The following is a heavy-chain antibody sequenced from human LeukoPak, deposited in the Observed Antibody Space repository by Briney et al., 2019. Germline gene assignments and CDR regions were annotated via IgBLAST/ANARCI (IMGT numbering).Heavy chain of an antibody. CDR1: GGSFSGYY. D-gene: IGHD3-10*01. J-gene: IGHJ4*02. CDR2: INHSGST. Sequence: PSETLSLTCAVYGGSFSGYYWSWIRQPPGKGLEWIGEINHSGSTNYNPSLKSRVTISVDTSNNQFSLKLSAVTAADTAVYYCARGRITMVRGVIRRARQTAHFDYWGQGTLATVSS. V-gene: IGHV4-34*01. CDR3: ARGRITMVRGVIRRARQTAHFDY.